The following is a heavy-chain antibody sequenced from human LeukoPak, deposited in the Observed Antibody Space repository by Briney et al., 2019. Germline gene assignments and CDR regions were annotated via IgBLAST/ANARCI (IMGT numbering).Heavy chain of an antibody. CDR2: IDKKDNFHAT. V-gene: IGHV3-73*01. CDR3: TRDSGTYNWLDP. J-gene: IGHJ5*02. CDR1: GFTFNGCA. Sequence: PGGSLRLSCAASGFTFNGCAIHWVRQSSGKGLEWVGHIDKKDNFHATAYAASVQGRFSISRDDSKNTAFLHMNGLKTEDMALYYCTRDSGTYNWLDPWGQGTLVTVSS. D-gene: IGHD1-26*01.